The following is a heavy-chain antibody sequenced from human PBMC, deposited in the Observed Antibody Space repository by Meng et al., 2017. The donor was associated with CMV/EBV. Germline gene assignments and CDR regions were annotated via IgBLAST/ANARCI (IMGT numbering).Heavy chain of an antibody. V-gene: IGHV3-21*01. J-gene: IGHJ4*02. CDR2: ISSSSSYI. Sequence: ASGFTFSSYSMDWVRQAPGKGLEWVSSISSSSSYIYYADSVKGRFTISRDNAKNSLYLQMNSLRAEDTAVYYCATNPIVVVPAAISWGQGTLVTVSS. D-gene: IGHD2-2*01. CDR3: ATNPIVVVPAAIS. CDR1: GFTFSSYS.